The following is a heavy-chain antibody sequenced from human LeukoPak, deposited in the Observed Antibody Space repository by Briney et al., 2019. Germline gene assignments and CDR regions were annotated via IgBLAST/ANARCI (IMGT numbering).Heavy chain of an antibody. J-gene: IGHJ4*02. D-gene: IGHD2-8*01. V-gene: IGHV4-39*01. CDR1: GGSMTSNNYY. CDR3: WRPHCSNSVCSSSRVDF. CDR2: IHYSGST. Sequence: PSETLSVTCTVSGGSMTSNNYYWGWIRQPPGKGLEWIGNIHYSGSTYYSPSLKNRVTISVDTSKNQFSLRLKSVTAADTAVYYCWRPHCSNSVCSSSRVDFWGQGTLVTVSS.